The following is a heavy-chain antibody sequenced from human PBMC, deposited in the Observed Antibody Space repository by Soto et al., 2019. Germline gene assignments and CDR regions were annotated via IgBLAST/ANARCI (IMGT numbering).Heavy chain of an antibody. V-gene: IGHV4-30-2*01. CDR3: ARVLDYDFWSGYYIGNAFDI. Sequence: PSETLSLTCAVSGGSISSGGYSWSWIRQPPGKGLEWIGYIYHSGSTYYNPSLKSRVTISVDRSKNQFSLKLSSVTAADTAVYYCARVLDYDFWSGYYIGNAFDIWGQRTMVTVSS. CDR1: GGSISSGGYS. J-gene: IGHJ3*02. D-gene: IGHD3-3*01. CDR2: IYHSGST.